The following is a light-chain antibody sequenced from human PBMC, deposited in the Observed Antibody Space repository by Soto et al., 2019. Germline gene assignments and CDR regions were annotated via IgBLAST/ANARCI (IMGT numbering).Light chain of an antibody. CDR3: QQYGSSPIT. Sequence: ELVLTQSAAPLSLSTGERATLSCGASQSVSSYLAWYQQKPGQAPRLLIYGASSRATGIPDRFSGSGSGTDVNLTISRLETEDFAVYYCQQYGSSPITFGQGTRLEIK. V-gene: IGKV3-20*01. CDR2: GAS. J-gene: IGKJ5*01. CDR1: QSVSSY.